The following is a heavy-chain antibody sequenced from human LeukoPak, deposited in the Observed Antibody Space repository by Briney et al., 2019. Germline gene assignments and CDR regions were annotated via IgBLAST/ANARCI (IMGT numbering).Heavy chain of an antibody. CDR2: IIPIFGTA. V-gene: IGHV1-69*05. CDR1: GGTFSSYA. CDR3: ARAHNSGDAFDI. J-gene: IGHJ3*02. D-gene: IGHD6-19*01. Sequence: SVKVSCKASGGTFSSYAISWVRQAPGQGLEWMGGIIPIFGTANYAQQFQGRVTITTDESTSTAYMELGSLRSEGTAVYYCARAHNSGDAFDIWGQGTMVTVSS.